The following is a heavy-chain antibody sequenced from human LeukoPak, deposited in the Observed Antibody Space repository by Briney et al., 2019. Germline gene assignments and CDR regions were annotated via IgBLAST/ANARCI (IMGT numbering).Heavy chain of an antibody. CDR1: GFTFSNYA. CDR2: ISGRGGST. V-gene: IGHV3-23*01. CDR3: AKDSGVVVTAIPNY. J-gene: IGHJ4*02. D-gene: IGHD2-21*02. Sequence: GGSLRLSCAASGFTFSNYAMIWVRQAPGKGLEWVSSISGRGGSTYYAGSVKGRFNISRDNSKNTLSLQMDSLRSEDTAVYYCAKDSGVVVTAIPNYWGQGALVTVSS.